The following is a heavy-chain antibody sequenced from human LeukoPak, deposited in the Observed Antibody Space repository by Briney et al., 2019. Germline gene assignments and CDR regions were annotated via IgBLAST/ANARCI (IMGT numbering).Heavy chain of an antibody. CDR3: ARAGGSRYYYAMDV. Sequence: GGSLRLSCAASGFTFDDYGMHWVRQAPGKGMEWVSGIGWNSDSVGYADSVKGRFTISRDNAENSLYLQMNSLRAEDTAFYYCARAGGSRYYYAMDVWGQGTTVTVSS. J-gene: IGHJ6*02. CDR1: GFTFDDYG. CDR2: IGWNSDSV. V-gene: IGHV3-9*01. D-gene: IGHD3-16*01.